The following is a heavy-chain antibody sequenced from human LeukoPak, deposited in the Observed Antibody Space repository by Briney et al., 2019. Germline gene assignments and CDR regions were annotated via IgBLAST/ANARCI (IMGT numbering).Heavy chain of an antibody. V-gene: IGHV1-69*05. J-gene: IGHJ4*02. D-gene: IGHD3-22*01. CDR1: GGTFSSYA. CDR2: IIPIFGTA. CDR3: ASTLHYYDSSDPDPDLDY. Sequence: GSSVKVSCKASGGTFSSYAISWVRQAPGQGLEWMGGIIPIFGTANYAQKFQGRVTITTDESTSTAYMELSSLRSEDTAVYYCASTLHYYDSSDPDPDLDYWGQGALVTVSS.